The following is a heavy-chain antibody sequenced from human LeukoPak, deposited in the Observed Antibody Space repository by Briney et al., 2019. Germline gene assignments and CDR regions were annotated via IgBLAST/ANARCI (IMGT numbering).Heavy chain of an antibody. CDR3: ARAIDTARVPNY. CDR2: IYSGGST. J-gene: IGHJ4*02. CDR1: GFTVSSNY. V-gene: IGHV3-53*01. Sequence: QPGGSLRLSCAASGFTVSSNYMSWVRQAPGKGLEWVSVIYSGGSTYYADSVKGRFTISRDNSKNTLYLQMNSLRAEDTAVYYCARAIDTARVPNYWGQGTLVTVSS. D-gene: IGHD2/OR15-2a*01.